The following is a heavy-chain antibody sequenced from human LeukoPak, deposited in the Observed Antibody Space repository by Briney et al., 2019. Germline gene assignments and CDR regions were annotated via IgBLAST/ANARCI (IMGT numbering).Heavy chain of an antibody. V-gene: IGHV4-30-2*01. CDR2: IYHSGST. CDR1: GGSVSSGSYY. J-gene: IGHJ6*02. Sequence: SETLFLTCTVSGGSVSSGSYYWSWIRQPPGKGLEWIGYIYHSGSTYYNPSLKSRVTISVDRSKNQFSLKLSSVTAADTAVYYCAREKADYYYGMDVWGQGTTVTVSS. CDR3: AREKADYYYGMDV.